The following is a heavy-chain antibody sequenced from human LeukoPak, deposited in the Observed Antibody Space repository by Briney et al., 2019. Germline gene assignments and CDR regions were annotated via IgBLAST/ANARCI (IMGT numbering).Heavy chain of an antibody. D-gene: IGHD6-6*01. Sequence: SETLSLTCAVYGGSFSGYYWSWIRQPPGKGLEWIGEINHSGSTNYNPSLKSRVIISVDTSKNQFSLKLSSVTAADTAVYYCARDRVGIAARHYYMDVWGKGTTVTVSS. CDR1: GGSFSGYY. CDR3: ARDRVGIAARHYYMDV. J-gene: IGHJ6*03. V-gene: IGHV4-34*01. CDR2: INHSGST.